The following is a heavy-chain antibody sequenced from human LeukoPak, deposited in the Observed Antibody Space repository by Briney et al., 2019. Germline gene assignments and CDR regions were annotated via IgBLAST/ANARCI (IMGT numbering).Heavy chain of an antibody. J-gene: IGHJ3*02. V-gene: IGHV3-23*01. CDR1: GFTFSSYA. CDR2: INGGAYST. CDR3: ARNSSGFKLGDAFDI. D-gene: IGHD3-22*01. Sequence: GGSLRLSCAASGFTFSSYAMTWVREAPGKGLEWISAINGGAYSTSYADSVKGRFTISRDNSKNTLYLQMNSLRAEDTAVYYCARNSSGFKLGDAFDIWGQGTLVTVSS.